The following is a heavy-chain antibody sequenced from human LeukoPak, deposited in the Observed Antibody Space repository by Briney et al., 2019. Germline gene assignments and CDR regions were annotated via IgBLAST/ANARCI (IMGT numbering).Heavy chain of an antibody. CDR2: VNPDGREQ. Sequence: GGSLTLSCAVSGFTLSGFWMTWVRQAPGKGLEWVANVNPDGREQYYGDSVKGRFTISRDNAKSSLSLQISSLRAKDTAVYFCGKYSATYHSWDFWGQGTMVTASS. J-gene: IGHJ3*01. D-gene: IGHD2-21*01. CDR3: GKYSATYHSWDF. CDR1: GFTLSGFW. V-gene: IGHV3-7*05.